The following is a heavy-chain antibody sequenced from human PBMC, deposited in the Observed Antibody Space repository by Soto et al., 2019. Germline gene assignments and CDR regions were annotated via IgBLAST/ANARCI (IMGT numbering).Heavy chain of an antibody. D-gene: IGHD5-12*01. CDR2: MNPNTGDT. CDR3: ARGDGYIVDY. V-gene: IGHV1-8*01. CDR1: GYTFISYD. J-gene: IGHJ4*02. Sequence: QVQLVQSGAEVKKPGASVKVSCKASGYTFISYDINWVRQATGQGLEWMGWMNPNTGDTGYAQKLQGRVTMTRNTYINTANLELNSLRSHATAVYFCARGDGYIVDYWGQGTLVTVSS.